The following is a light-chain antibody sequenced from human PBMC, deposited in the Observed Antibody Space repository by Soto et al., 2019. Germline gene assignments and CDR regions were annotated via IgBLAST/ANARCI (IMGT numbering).Light chain of an antibody. CDR1: SSDVGGYNY. Sequence: QSALTQPASVSGSPGQSTTISCTGTSSDVGGYNYVSWYQQHPGKAPKLMIYDVSNRPSGVSNRFSGSKSGNTASLTISGLQAEDEADYYCSSYTSSSTPRCVFGTGTKVTVL. J-gene: IGLJ1*01. CDR3: SSYTSSSTPRCV. V-gene: IGLV2-14*01. CDR2: DVS.